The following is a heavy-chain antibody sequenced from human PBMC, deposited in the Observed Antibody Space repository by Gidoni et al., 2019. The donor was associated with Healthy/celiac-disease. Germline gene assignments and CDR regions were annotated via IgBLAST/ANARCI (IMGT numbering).Heavy chain of an antibody. J-gene: IGHJ4*02. D-gene: IGHD5-12*01. V-gene: IGHV3-53*01. CDR2: IYSGGST. CDR3: VCGYYFDY. CDR1: GFTVSGKY. Sequence: EVQLVEPGGGLIQPGGSLSLSCAASGFTVSGKYMSWVRQDPGKGLEWVSVIYSGGSTYYADSVKGRFTISRDNSKNTLYLQMNSLRAEDTAVYYCVCGYYFDYWGQGTLVTVSS.